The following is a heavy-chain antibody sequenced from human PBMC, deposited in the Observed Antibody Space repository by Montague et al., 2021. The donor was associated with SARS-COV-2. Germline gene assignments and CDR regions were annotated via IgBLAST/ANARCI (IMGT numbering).Heavy chain of an antibody. J-gene: IGHJ6*02. Sequence: SRRLSCYASGFISSSYEMNWVRQAPGKGLEWISYISSSGGGSTKHYTDSVKGRFTISRDNAKNSLYLQMNSLRVEDTAIYYCARDRDWDDWCGMDVWGQGTTVTVSS. CDR2: ISSSGGGSTK. CDR1: GFISSSYE. CDR3: ARDRDWDDWCGMDV. D-gene: IGHD2-21*01. V-gene: IGHV3-48*03.